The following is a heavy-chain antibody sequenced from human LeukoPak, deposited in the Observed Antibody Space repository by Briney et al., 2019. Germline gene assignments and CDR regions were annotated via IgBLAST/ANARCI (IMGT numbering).Heavy chain of an antibody. D-gene: IGHD3-16*01. CDR2: LYSAGAT. Sequence: GGSLRLSCAASGFILSNNYMSWVRQAPGKGLEWVSILYSAGATYYADSVSGRFTIARDISRNTVFLQMNSLRAEDTAVYYCASGGLGARKYYSDPFHYWGQGTLVTVSS. CDR3: ASGGLGARKYYSDPFHY. V-gene: IGHV3-53*01. J-gene: IGHJ4*02. CDR1: GFILSNNY.